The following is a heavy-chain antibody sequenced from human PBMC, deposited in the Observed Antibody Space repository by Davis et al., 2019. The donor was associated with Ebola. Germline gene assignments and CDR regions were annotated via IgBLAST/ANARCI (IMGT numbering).Heavy chain of an antibody. D-gene: IGHD2-2*01. CDR3: ARWVAGSSSYFDY. Sequence: AASVKVSCKASGGTFSSYAISWVRQAPGQGLEWMGGIIPIFGTANYAQKFQGRVTITRDTSASTAYMELSSLRSEDTAVYYCARWVAGSSSYFDYWGQGTLVTVS. J-gene: IGHJ4*02. CDR2: IIPIFGTA. CDR1: GGTFSSYA. V-gene: IGHV1-69*05.